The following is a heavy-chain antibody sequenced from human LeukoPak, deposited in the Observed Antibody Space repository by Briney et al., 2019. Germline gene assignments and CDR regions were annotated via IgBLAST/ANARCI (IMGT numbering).Heavy chain of an antibody. J-gene: IGHJ4*02. V-gene: IGHV3-66*01. CDR1: GFTVSSNY. Sequence: SGGSLRLSCAASGFTVSSNYMSWVRQAPGKGLEWVSVIYSGGSTYYADSVKGRFTISRDNSKNTLYLQMNSLRAEDTAVFYCAKDLRAMAGIDYWGQGTLVTVSS. D-gene: IGHD6-19*01. CDR2: IYSGGST. CDR3: AKDLRAMAGIDY.